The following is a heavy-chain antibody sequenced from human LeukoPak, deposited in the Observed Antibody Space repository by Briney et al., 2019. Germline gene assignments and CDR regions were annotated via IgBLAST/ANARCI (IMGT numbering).Heavy chain of an antibody. D-gene: IGHD3-22*01. Sequence: GGSLRLSCAASGFTFSSYAMHWVRQAPGKGLEWVAVISYDGGNKYYADSVKGRFTISRDNSKNTLYLQMNSLRAEDTAVYYCARDSLGGYYSVIDYWGQGTLVTVSS. CDR3: ARDSLGGYYSVIDY. J-gene: IGHJ4*02. CDR1: GFTFSSYA. V-gene: IGHV3-30-3*01. CDR2: ISYDGGNK.